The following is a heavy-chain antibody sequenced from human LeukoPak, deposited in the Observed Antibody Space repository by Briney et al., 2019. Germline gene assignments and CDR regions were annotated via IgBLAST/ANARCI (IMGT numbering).Heavy chain of an antibody. Sequence: PGGSLRLSCAASGFTFSNYWMSWVRQAPGKGLVWVANIKEDGSEKYCVDSVKGRFTISRDNAKNSLYLQMHSLRAEDTAVYFCARDYNYRFGYWGRGTLVTVSS. CDR1: GFTFSNYW. CDR2: IKEDGSEK. CDR3: ARDYNYRFGY. V-gene: IGHV3-7*04. D-gene: IGHD1-1*01. J-gene: IGHJ4*02.